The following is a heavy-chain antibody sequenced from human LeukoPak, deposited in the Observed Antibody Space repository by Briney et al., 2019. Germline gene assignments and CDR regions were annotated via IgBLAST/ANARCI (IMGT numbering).Heavy chain of an antibody. D-gene: IGHD3-10*01. CDR3: AKAHYFGSGSFDH. V-gene: IGHV3-23*01. Sequence: GGSLRLSCADSGFTFGSYSMHWVRQAPGKGLEWVSVMTSSGGGTDYADSVKGRFTISRDNFKNTLYLQMNSLRAEDTAVYYCAKAHYFGSGSFDHWGQGTLVTVSP. J-gene: IGHJ4*02. CDR1: GFTFGSYS. CDR2: MTSSGGGT.